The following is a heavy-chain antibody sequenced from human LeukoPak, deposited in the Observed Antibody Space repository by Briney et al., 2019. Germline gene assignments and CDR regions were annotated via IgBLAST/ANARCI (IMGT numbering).Heavy chain of an antibody. D-gene: IGHD6-13*01. CDR2: IIPIFGTA. CDR3: ASLPPPLAAAGISVHSD. Sequence: SVKVSCKASGGTFSSYAISWVRQAPGQGLEWMGGIIPIFGTANYAQKFQGRVTITADESTSTAYMELSSLRSEDTAVYYCASLPPPLAAAGISVHSDWGQGTLVTVSS. V-gene: IGHV1-69*01. CDR1: GGTFSSYA. J-gene: IGHJ4*02.